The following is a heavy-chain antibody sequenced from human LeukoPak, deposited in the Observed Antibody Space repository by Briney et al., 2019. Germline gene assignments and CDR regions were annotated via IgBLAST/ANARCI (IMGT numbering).Heavy chain of an antibody. CDR1: GYTFTSYA. D-gene: IGHD6-19*01. V-gene: IGHV7-4-1*02. CDR3: ARVGLKAVANHYYYYYMDV. J-gene: IGHJ6*03. Sequence: ASVKVSCKASGYTFTSYAMNWVRQAPGQGLELMGWINTNTGNPTYAQGFTGRFVFSLDTSVSTAYLQISSLKAEDTAVYYCARVGLKAVANHYYYYYMDVWGKGTTVTVSS. CDR2: INTNTGNP.